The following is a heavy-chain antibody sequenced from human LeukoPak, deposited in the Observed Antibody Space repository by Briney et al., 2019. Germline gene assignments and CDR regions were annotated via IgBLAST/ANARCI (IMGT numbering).Heavy chain of an antibody. J-gene: IGHJ4*02. Sequence: GGSLRLSCEASGFTFGNYAMSWVRQAPGKGLEWVSGISGSGGTTYYADSVKGRFTISRDNAKNSLYLQMNSLRVEDTAVYYCAKEGRSLQTYWGQGTLVTVSS. D-gene: IGHD5-24*01. V-gene: IGHV3-23*01. CDR2: ISGSGGTT. CDR1: GFTFGNYA. CDR3: AKEGRSLQTY.